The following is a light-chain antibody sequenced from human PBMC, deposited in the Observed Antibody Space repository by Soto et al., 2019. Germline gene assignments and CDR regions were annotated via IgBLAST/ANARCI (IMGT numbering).Light chain of an antibody. V-gene: IGKV1D-12*01. CDR1: QGISRS. Sequence: DIQMTRSPSSVSASVGDRVTITCQASQGISRSLAWYQQKPGKAPKLLIYSASSLQSGVPSRFSGSGFGTDFTLTISNLQPEDFATYYCQQADTFPITFGQGTRLEI. J-gene: IGKJ5*01. CDR2: SAS. CDR3: QQADTFPIT.